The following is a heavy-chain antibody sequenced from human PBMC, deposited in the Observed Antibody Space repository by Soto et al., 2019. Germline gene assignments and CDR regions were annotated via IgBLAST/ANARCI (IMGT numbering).Heavy chain of an antibody. Sequence: SETLSLTCTVSGGSIRDYYWGWIRQSPGKGLDWIGYIYYTGTTKYNPSLKSRVTISVDTSKNQFSLKLSSVTAADTAVYYCARRYGYSFDYWGQGTLVTVSS. CDR3: ARRYGYSFDY. J-gene: IGHJ4*02. CDR1: GGSIRDYY. D-gene: IGHD1-1*01. V-gene: IGHV4-59*08. CDR2: IYYTGTT.